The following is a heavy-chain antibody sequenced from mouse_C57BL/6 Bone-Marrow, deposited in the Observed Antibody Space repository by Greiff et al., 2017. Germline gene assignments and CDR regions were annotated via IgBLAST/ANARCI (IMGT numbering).Heavy chain of an antibody. J-gene: IGHJ3*01. CDR3: ARFDFDSPFAY. CDR2: IWTGGGT. Sequence: QVQLQESGPGLVAPSQSLSITCTVSGFSLTSYSISWVRQPPGQGLEWLGVIWTGGGTNYNSALKSRLSISKDNSKSQDFLKMNRLQTDDTARYYCARFDFDSPFAYWGQGTLVTVSA. CDR1: GFSLTSYS. V-gene: IGHV2-9-1*01. D-gene: IGHD2-12*01.